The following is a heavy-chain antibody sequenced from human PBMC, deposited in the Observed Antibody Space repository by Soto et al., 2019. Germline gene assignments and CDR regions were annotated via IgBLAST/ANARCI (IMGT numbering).Heavy chain of an antibody. V-gene: IGHV4-31*03. CDR2: IYYSGTT. CDR1: GGSISRGGFY. D-gene: IGHD6-6*01. CDR3: ARRTREYTSYGMDV. Sequence: QVQLQSSGPGLVKPSQTLSLTCTVSGGSISRGGFYWSWIRQHPGKGLEWLGYIYYSGTTSYNPSLESRVKISVDTSKTQSSLTLSSVTAADTAVYYCARRTREYTSYGMDVWGQGTTVTVSS. J-gene: IGHJ6*02.